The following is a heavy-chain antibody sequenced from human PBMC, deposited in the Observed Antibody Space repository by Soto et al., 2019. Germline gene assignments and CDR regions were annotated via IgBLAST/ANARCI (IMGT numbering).Heavy chain of an antibody. V-gene: IGHV1-18*01. J-gene: IGHJ5*02. CDR2: ISGHNGNT. Sequence: QVQLVQSGDEVKKTGASVKVSCRASGYTLTNYGISWVRQAPGQGLFWMGWISGHNGNTLYAQNVQGRLTLTIDTSPKTGFIALISLKIEGTGLDYCLRDWELLTWGQGTLVTGSS. CDR1: GYTLTNYG. CDR3: LRDWELLT. D-gene: IGHD1-7*01.